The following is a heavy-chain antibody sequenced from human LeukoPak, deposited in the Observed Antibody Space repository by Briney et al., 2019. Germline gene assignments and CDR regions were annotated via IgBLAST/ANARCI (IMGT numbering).Heavy chain of an antibody. J-gene: IGHJ6*03. Sequence: ASETLSLTCAVYGGSFSGYYWSWIRQPPGKGLEWIGEINHSGSTDYNPSLESRVTISVDTSKNQFSLKLSSVTAADTAVYYCARFRRYYYYYMDVWGKGTTVTVSS. D-gene: IGHD3-10*01. CDR3: ARFRRYYYYYMDV. V-gene: IGHV4-34*01. CDR2: INHSGST. CDR1: GGSFSGYY.